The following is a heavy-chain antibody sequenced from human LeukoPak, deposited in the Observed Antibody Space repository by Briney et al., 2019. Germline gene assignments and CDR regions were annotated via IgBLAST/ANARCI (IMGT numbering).Heavy chain of an antibody. Sequence: GGSLRLSCAASGFTFSFYNMNWVRQAPGKGLEWVSSISSGSDYIYYADSLKGRFTISRDNARNSLYLQVNSLRAEDTAVYYCARDGSHNNYGDRFDYWGQGTLVTVSS. CDR1: GFTFSFYN. CDR2: ISSGSDYI. CDR3: ARDGSHNNYGDRFDY. J-gene: IGHJ4*02. D-gene: IGHD4-17*01. V-gene: IGHV3-21*01.